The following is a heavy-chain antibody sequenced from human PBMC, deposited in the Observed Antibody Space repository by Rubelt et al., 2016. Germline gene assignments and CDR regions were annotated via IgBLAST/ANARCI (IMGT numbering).Heavy chain of an antibody. CDR2: INPSGGST. CDR3: ARNNIIRGNYAFDI. Sequence: QVQLVQSGAEVKKPGASVKVSCKASGYTFTSYYMHWVRQAPGQGLEWMGIINPSGGSTSYAQQFQGSVTMPRGTSTSAAYMGLGSLRSEDTAVYYCARNNIIRGNYAFDIWGQGTMVTVSS. CDR1: GYTFTSYY. D-gene: IGHD1/OR15-1a*01. V-gene: IGHV1-46*03. J-gene: IGHJ3*02.